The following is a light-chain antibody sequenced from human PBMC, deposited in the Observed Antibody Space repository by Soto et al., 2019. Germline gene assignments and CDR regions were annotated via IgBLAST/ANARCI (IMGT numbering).Light chain of an antibody. V-gene: IGKV3-20*01. CDR3: QQYGSSQIT. CDR2: ATS. Sequence: EIVLTQSPATLSLSPGERATLSCRASQSVSSSYLAWYQQRPGQAPRLVIYATSSRAAGIPDRFRGSGSGTDFILTISSLEPEDFAVYYCQQYGSSQITFGQGTRLEIK. CDR1: QSVSSSY. J-gene: IGKJ5*01.